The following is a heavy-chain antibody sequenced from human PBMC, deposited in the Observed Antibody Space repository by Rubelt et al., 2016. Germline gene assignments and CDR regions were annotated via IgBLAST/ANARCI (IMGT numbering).Heavy chain of an antibody. V-gene: IGHV3-64D*09. CDR3: VKDPREGLPFDY. CDR1: GFTFSSYA. J-gene: IGHJ4*02. Sequence: EVQLVESGGGLVQPGGSPRLSCSASGFTFSSYAMHWVRQAPGKGLEYVSAISSNGGSTYYADSVMGRFTISKDNSKSTLYLQMSSLRAEDTAVYYCVKDPREGLPFDYWGQGTLVTVSS. CDR2: ISSNGGST.